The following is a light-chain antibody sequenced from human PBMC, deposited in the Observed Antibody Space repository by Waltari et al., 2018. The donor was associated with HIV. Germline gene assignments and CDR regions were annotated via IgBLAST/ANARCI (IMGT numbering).Light chain of an antibody. V-gene: IGLV3-1*01. CDR3: QAWDNSAAV. J-gene: IGLJ1*01. CDR1: KLGDKY. CDR2: EDT. Sequence: SYDLTQPPSVSVSPGQTASITCSGHKLGDKYVSWYQQRPGQSPVLVIFEDTKRPSDIPERFSGSNSGNTATLTISGTQAMDEADYFCQAWDNSAAVFGSGTKVTVL.